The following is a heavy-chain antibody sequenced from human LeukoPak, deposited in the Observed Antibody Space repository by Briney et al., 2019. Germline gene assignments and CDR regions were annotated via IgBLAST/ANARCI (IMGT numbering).Heavy chain of an antibody. CDR1: GFTFSSYA. CDR3: AKSRSVVPAAQAYWFDP. V-gene: IGHV3-23*01. Sequence: GGSLRLSCAASGFTFSSYAMSWVRQAPGKGLEWVSAISGSGGSTYYADSVKGRFTISRDNSKNTLYLQMNSLRAEDTAVYYCAKSRSVVPAAQAYWFDPWGQGTLVTVSS. CDR2: ISGSGGST. D-gene: IGHD2-2*01. J-gene: IGHJ5*02.